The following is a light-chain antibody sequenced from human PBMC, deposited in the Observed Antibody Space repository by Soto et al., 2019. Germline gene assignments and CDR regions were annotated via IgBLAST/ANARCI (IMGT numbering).Light chain of an antibody. CDR1: XSXIGSKP. V-gene: IGLV1-44*01. CDR3: AVWDDSLNGRV. CDR2: SNN. Sequence: QSVLTQPPSASGTPGQRVTISCSGGXSXIGSKPVHWYRQLPGTAPKLLIYSNNQRPSGVPDRFSGSKSGTSASLAISGLQSEDEADYYCAVWDDSLNGRVFGGGTKVTVL. J-gene: IGLJ2*01.